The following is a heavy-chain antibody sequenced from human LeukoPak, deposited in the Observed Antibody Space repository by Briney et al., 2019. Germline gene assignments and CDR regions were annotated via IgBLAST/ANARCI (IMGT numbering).Heavy chain of an antibody. J-gene: IGHJ4*02. V-gene: IGHV4-39*07. D-gene: IGHD1-26*01. CDR3: ARVLSYYFDY. CDR2: IYHSGST. CDR1: GGSISSSSYY. Sequence: SETLSLTCTVSGGSISSSSYYWGWIRQPPGKGLEWIGSIYHSGSTYYNPSLKSRVTISVDTSKNQFSLKLSSVTAADTAVYYCARVLSYYFDYWGQGTLVTVSS.